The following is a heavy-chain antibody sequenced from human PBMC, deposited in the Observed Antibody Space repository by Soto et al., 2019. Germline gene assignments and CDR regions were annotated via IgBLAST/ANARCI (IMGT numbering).Heavy chain of an antibody. Sequence: PRGSVILAGAASGFTFSSYAMSWVRHAPGNGLEWVSAISGSGGSTYYAASVNGRSTISIDNSKNTLYLQMNSLRAEDTAVYYCATEIPGIAALKYYYYGMYVWAQGLTVTVSS. V-gene: IGHV3-23*01. J-gene: IGHJ6*02. CDR3: ATEIPGIAALKYYYYGMYV. CDR1: GFTFSSYA. D-gene: IGHD6-25*01. CDR2: ISGSGGST.